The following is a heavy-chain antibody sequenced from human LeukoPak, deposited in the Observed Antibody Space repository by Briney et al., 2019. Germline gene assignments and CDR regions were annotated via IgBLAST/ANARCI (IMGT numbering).Heavy chain of an antibody. J-gene: IGHJ6*04. D-gene: IGHD4/OR15-4a*01. V-gene: IGHV3-21*01. CDR2: ISSSSYI. CDR3: AREMGAGYYYYYGMDV. CDR1: GFTFSSYS. Sequence: GGSLRLSCAASGFTFSSYSMNWVRQAPGKGLEWVSSISSSSYIYYADSVKGRFTISRDNAKNSLYLQMNSLRAEGTAVYYCAREMGAGYYYYYGMDVWGKGTTVTVSS.